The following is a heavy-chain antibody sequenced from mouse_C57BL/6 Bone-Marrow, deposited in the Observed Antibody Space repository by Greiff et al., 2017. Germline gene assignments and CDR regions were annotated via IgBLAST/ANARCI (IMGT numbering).Heavy chain of an antibody. D-gene: IGHD1-1*01. CDR1: GYTFTSYD. Sequence: LVESGPELVKPGASVKLSCKASGYTFTSYDINWVKQRPGQGLEWIGWIYPRDGSTKYNEKFKGKGTLTVDTSSSTAYMERHSLTSEDAAVYFCARDYGSSYWYFDVWGTGTTVTVSS. CDR3: ARDYGSSYWYFDV. V-gene: IGHV1-85*01. CDR2: IYPRDGST. J-gene: IGHJ1*03.